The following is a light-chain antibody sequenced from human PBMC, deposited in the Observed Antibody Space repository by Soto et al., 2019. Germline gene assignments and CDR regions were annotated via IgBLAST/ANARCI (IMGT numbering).Light chain of an antibody. J-gene: IGKJ3*01. CDR3: PQYGGSPAFT. Sequence: EVVLTQSPSTLSLSPGETATLSCRASQSVSSSYLAWYQQKLGQPPRLLLYGTFTRATGIPDRFSASGSETDFTLTISRLEPEDFAVYYCPQYGGSPAFTFGPGTKVYLK. CDR1: QSVSSSY. V-gene: IGKV3-20*01. CDR2: GTF.